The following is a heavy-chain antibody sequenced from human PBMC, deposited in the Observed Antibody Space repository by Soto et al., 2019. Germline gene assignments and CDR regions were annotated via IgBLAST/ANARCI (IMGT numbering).Heavy chain of an antibody. CDR3: SRDYYGPGPD. CDR1: GLTLSRYW. Sequence: EVQLVESGGGLVQPGGSLRLSCVASGLTLSRYWMSWVRQAPGKGLEWVANIKEDRGKTYYVDSVKGRFTISRDNAKNSVYLQMNSLRVEDTAVYYCSRDYYGPGPDWGQGTLVIVSS. D-gene: IGHD3-22*01. CDR2: IKEDRGKT. J-gene: IGHJ4*02. V-gene: IGHV3-7*04.